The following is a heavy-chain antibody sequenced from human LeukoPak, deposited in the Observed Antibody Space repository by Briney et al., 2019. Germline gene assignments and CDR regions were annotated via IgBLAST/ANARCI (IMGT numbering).Heavy chain of an antibody. CDR3: ARGWLDY. Sequence: GGSLRLSCAASGFTFSSYEMNWVRQAPGKGLEWISYISSSGDTIFYADSVKGRFTISRDNAKNSLYLQMNSLRAEDSAIYYCARGWLDYWGQGTLVTVSS. CDR1: GFTFSSYE. V-gene: IGHV3-48*03. CDR2: ISSSGDTI. J-gene: IGHJ4*02.